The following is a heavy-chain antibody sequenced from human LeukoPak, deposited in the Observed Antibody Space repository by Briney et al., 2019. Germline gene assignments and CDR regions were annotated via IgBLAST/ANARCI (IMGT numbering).Heavy chain of an antibody. V-gene: IGHV3-33*01. CDR2: IWHDGNYK. Sequence: GGSLTLSRVASGLTFSNYNMHWVRQAPGKGLEWVAVIWHDGNYKYYVDSMKGRFTISRDNSKNTVYLQMNSLGAEDTAVYSCARDSDYYDSSAYSFRGGLHYDFWGRGTLVTVSS. CDR3: ARDSDYYDSSAYSFRGGLHYDF. D-gene: IGHD3-22*01. CDR1: GLTFSNYN. J-gene: IGHJ4*02.